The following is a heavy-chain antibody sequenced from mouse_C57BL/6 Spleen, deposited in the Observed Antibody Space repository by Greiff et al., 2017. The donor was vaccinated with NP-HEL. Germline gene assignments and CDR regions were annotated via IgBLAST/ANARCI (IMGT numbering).Heavy chain of an antibody. J-gene: IGHJ1*03. CDR1: GYSFTGYY. CDR3: AHYYGSSYRYFDV. D-gene: IGHD1-1*01. CDR2: INLSTGGT. Sequence: DVQLQESGPELVKPGASVKISCKASGYSFTGYYMNWVKQSPEKSLEWIGEINLSTGGTTYNQKFKAKATLTVDKSSSTAYMQLKSLTSEDSAVYYCAHYYGSSYRYFDVWGTGTTVTVSS. V-gene: IGHV1-42*01.